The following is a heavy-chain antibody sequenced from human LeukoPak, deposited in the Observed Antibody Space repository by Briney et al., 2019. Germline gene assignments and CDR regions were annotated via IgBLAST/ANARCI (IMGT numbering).Heavy chain of an antibody. Sequence: PGGSLRLSCAASGFTFSSYSMNWVRQAPGKGLEWVSSISSSSSYIYYADSVKGRFTISRDNAKNSLYLQMNSLRAEDTAVYYCARTIVNTAIQVDAFDIWGQGTMVTVSS. J-gene: IGHJ3*02. D-gene: IGHD5-18*01. CDR2: ISSSSSYI. V-gene: IGHV3-21*04. CDR3: ARTIVNTAIQVDAFDI. CDR1: GFTFSSYS.